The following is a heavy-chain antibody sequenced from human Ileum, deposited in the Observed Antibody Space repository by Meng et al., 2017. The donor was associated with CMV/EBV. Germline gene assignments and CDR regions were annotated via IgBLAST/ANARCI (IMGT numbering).Heavy chain of an antibody. CDR1: GFTFGDYA. Sequence: GESLKISCTVSGFTFGDYAMTWARQAPAKAPEWVGFIRAKAYGGTIEYATSVKGRFTISRDDSESIAYLQMNSLKTEDTAVYYCSRELRREQRWLRDLAYWGRGTLVTVSS. V-gene: IGHV3-49*04. D-gene: IGHD5-18*01. J-gene: IGHJ4*02. CDR2: IRAKAYGGTI. CDR3: SRELRREQRWLRDLAY.